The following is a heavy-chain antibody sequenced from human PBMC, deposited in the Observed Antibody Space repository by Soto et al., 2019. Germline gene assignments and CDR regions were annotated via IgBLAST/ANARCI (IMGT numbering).Heavy chain of an antibody. CDR3: ARPHSQYCSGGSCYPTEYFQH. Sequence: GGSLRLSCAASGFTFSSYSMNWVRQAPGKGLEWVSSISSSSSYIYYADSVKGRFTISRDNAKNSLYLQMNSLRAEDTAVYYCARPHSQYCSGGSCYPTEYFQHWGQGTLVTVSS. CDR1: GFTFSSYS. V-gene: IGHV3-21*01. CDR2: ISSSSSYI. D-gene: IGHD2-15*01. J-gene: IGHJ1*01.